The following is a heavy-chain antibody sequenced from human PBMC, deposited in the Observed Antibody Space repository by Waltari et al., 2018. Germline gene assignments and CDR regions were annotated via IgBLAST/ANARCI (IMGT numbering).Heavy chain of an antibody. CDR1: GGSFGTYG. CDR3: AKRIVGGPFDV. J-gene: IGHJ3*01. V-gene: IGHV1-69*12. Sequence: QVHLVQSGAEVRKPGSSVKVSCEASGGSFGTYGISWVRPAPGQGLEWMAGIIPIFGTPNYAQKVQGRVTVAADELTTTVYMELSSLRSDDTAVYFCAKRIVGGPFDVWGQGTMVTVSS. CDR2: IIPIFGTP. D-gene: IGHD1-26*01.